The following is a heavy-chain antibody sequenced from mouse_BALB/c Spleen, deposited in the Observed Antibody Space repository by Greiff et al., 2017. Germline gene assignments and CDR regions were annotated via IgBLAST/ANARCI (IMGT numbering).Heavy chain of an antibody. CDR1: GFTFSSFG. CDR3: ARSGGYYDLAY. D-gene: IGHD2-3*01. J-gene: IGHJ3*01. CDR2: ISSGSSTI. Sequence: DVKLVESGGGLVQPGGSRKLSCAASGFTFSSFGMHWVRQAPEKGLEWVAYISSGSSTIYYADTVKGRFTLSRDNPKNTLFLQMTSLRSEDTAMYYCARSGGYYDLAYWGQGTLVTVSA. V-gene: IGHV5-17*02.